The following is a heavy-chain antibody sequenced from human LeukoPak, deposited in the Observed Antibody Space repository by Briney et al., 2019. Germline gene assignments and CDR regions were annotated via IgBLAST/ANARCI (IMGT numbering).Heavy chain of an antibody. D-gene: IGHD1-14*01. CDR2: INPSGDGT. CDR3: AKETPNTGWFDP. Sequence: VKVSCKASGHTFTTYYVHLVRQAPGQGLEWMGVINPSGDGTNYPQRFQGRVTLTRDTSTSTVYMELSSLRSEDTAIYYCAKETPNTGWFDPWGQGTLVTVSS. V-gene: IGHV1-46*01. J-gene: IGHJ5*02. CDR1: GHTFTTYY.